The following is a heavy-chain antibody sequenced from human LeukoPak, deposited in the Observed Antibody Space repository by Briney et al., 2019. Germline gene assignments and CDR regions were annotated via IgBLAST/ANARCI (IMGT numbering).Heavy chain of an antibody. J-gene: IGHJ4*02. CDR1: GFTFSSCG. CDR3: ARDFVPIIVVVPAGRSPEDH. V-gene: IGHV3-21*04. D-gene: IGHD2-2*01. CDR2: ISGSSSDI. Sequence: GGSLRLSCAASGFTFSSCGMNWVRQAPGKGLEWVSSISGSSSDIYYADSVKGRFTISRDNTKNSLYLQMNSLGDEDTAVYYCARDFVPIIVVVPAGRSPEDHWGQGTLVTVSS.